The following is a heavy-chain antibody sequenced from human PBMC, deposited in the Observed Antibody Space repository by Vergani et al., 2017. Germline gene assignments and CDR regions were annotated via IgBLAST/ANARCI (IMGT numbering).Heavy chain of an antibody. Sequence: EVQLLESGGGLVQPGGSRRLSCAGAGFTFDTYTMAYVRQAPGKGLDWVATISSGGGDIFDADSVKGRFTISRDNSKNTLFLQMNSLKDEDTAVYYCTTAXGLYYLHGEYFQYWGRGTLVSVSS. V-gene: IGHV3-23*01. CDR3: TTAXGLYYLHGEYFQY. CDR2: ISSGGGDI. J-gene: IGHJ1*01. D-gene: IGHD3-10*01. CDR1: GFTFDTYT.